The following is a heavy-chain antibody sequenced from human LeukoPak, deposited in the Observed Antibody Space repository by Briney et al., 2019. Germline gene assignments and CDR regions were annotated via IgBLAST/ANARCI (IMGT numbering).Heavy chain of an antibody. J-gene: IGHJ6*03. D-gene: IGHD6-25*01. CDR3: AREASRYSSAEYYYYMDV. CDR2: IYSGGST. V-gene: IGHV3-53*01. Sequence: GGSLGLSCAASGFTVSSNYMSWVRQAPGKGLEWVSVIYSGGSTYYADSVKGRFTISRDNSKNTLYLQMNSLRAEDTAVYYCAREASRYSSAEYYYYMDVWGKGTTVTVSS. CDR1: GFTVSSNY.